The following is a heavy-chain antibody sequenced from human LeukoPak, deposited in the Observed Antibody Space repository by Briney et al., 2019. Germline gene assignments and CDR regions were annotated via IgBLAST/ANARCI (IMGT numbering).Heavy chain of an antibody. D-gene: IGHD1-20*01. Sequence: GGSLRLSCAASAFTFRSYAMGWVRQAGGKGLEWVSAISGSGGSTYYADSVKGRFTISRDNSKNTLYLQMSSLRAEDTAVHYCAKPKDNSLYCFDYWGQGTLVTVSS. CDR2: ISGSGGST. CDR3: AKPKDNSLYCFDY. V-gene: IGHV3-23*01. CDR1: AFTFRSYA. J-gene: IGHJ4*02.